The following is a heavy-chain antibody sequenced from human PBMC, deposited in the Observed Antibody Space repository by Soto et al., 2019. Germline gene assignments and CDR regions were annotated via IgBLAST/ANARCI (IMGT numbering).Heavy chain of an antibody. Sequence: QVQLVESGGGVVQPGRSLRLSCAASGFTFSSYGMHWVRQAPGKGLEGGAVIWYDGSNKYYADSVKGRFTISRDNSKNTLYLQMNSLRAEDTAVYYCAREGATMGYFDYWGQGTLVTVSS. D-gene: IGHD1-26*01. CDR1: GFTFSSYG. CDR2: IWYDGSNK. J-gene: IGHJ4*02. CDR3: AREGATMGYFDY. V-gene: IGHV3-33*01.